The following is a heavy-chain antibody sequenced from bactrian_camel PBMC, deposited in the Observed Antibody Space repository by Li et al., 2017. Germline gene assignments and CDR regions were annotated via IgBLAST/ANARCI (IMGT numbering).Heavy chain of an antibody. CDR3: AVCGSKASIAMAEAFLEADFAY. CDR2: SATGSGNT. D-gene: IGHD4*01. Sequence: HVQLVESGGGAVQAGGSLRLSCVASGYTVPGSNYCMAWFREAPGKEREGVARSATGSGNTYYADSVKDRFTISRDNSKNTLYLQMNSLKPEDTAIYHCAVCGSKASIAMAEAFLEADFAYWGQGTQVTVS. CDR1: GYTVPGSNYC. J-gene: IGHJ6*01. V-gene: IGHV3S1*01.